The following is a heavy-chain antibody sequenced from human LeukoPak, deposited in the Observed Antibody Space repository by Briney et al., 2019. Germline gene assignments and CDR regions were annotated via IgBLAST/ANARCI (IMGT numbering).Heavy chain of an antibody. D-gene: IGHD3-22*01. V-gene: IGHV3-74*01. CDR1: GFTFISHW. Sequence: AGGSLRLSCAASGFTFISHWMHWVRQAPGKGLVWVSRINSDGSTTSYADSVKGRFTISRDNAKNTLYLQMNSLRAEDTAVYYCARVMYYYHSSGSIAVYYFDYWGQGTLVTVSS. CDR2: INSDGSTT. CDR3: ARVMYYYHSSGSIAVYYFDY. J-gene: IGHJ4*02.